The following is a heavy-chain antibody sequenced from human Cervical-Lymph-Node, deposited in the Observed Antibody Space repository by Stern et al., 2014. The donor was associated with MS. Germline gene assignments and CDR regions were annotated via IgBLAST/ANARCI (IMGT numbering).Heavy chain of an antibody. D-gene: IGHD2-21*01. V-gene: IGHV3-30-3*01. CDR2: ISFGGSNK. Sequence: VQLVESGGGVVQPGGSLRLSCAASGFIFRNYSLHWVRQAPGKGLEWVGVISFGGSNKYYAASVKGRFTISRDKSNNTLFLQMNSLRLEDTAVYYCAKDRSMWTLHFDNWGQGTLVTVSS. CDR3: AKDRSMWTLHFDN. J-gene: IGHJ4*01. CDR1: GFIFRNYS.